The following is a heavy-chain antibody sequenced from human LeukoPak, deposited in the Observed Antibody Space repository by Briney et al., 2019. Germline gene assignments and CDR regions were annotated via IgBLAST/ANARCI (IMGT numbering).Heavy chain of an antibody. D-gene: IGHD2-2*01. CDR2: IIPIFGTA. V-gene: IGHV1-69*05. J-gene: IGHJ5*02. Sequence: SVKVSCKASGGTFSSYAICWVRQAPGQGLEWMGGIIPIFGTANYAQKFQGRVTITTDESTSTAYMELSSLRSEDTAVYYCARGDVVANWFDPWGQGTLVTVSS. CDR3: ARGDVVANWFDP. CDR1: GGTFSSYA.